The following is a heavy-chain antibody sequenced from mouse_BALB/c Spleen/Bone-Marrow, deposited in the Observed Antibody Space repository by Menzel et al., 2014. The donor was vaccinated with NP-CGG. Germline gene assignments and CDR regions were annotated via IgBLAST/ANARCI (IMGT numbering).Heavy chain of an antibody. J-gene: IGHJ2*01. CDR1: GYAFSTYW. CDR2: IYPGDGDT. CDR3: ARGGISVDY. Sequence: VQLVESGAELVRPGSSVKISCKSSGYAFSTYWINWVKQRPGQGLEWIGQIYPGDGDTDFNGKFKGKATLTADRSSNPAYMEFSSLTSEDSAVYFCARGGISVDYWGQGTTLTVSS. V-gene: IGHV1-80*01.